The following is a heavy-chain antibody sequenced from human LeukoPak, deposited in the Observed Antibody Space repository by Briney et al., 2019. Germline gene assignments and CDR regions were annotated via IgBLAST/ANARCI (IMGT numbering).Heavy chain of an antibody. CDR1: GFTFSSYA. CDR3: AKAAGYCSSTSCYHFGY. J-gene: IGHJ4*02. D-gene: IGHD2-2*01. Sequence: GGSLRLSCTASGFTFSSYAMSWVRQAPGKGLEWVSAISGSGGSTYYADSVKGRFTISRDNSKNTLYLQMNSLRAEDTAVYYCAKAAGYCSSTSCYHFGYWGQGTLVTV. CDR2: ISGSGGST. V-gene: IGHV3-23*01.